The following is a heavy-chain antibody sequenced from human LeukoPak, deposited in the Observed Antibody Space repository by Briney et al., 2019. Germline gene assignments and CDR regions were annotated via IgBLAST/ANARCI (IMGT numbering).Heavy chain of an antibody. CDR1: GGTFSSYT. J-gene: IGHJ4*02. CDR2: IIPIFGTA. V-gene: IGHV1-69*01. D-gene: IGHD5-18*01. CDR3: ARAGTAMDPFDY. Sequence: GSSVKVSCKASGGTFSSYTISWVRQAPGQGLEWMGGIIPIFGTANYAQKFQGRVTITADESTSTAYMELSSLRSEDTAVYYCARAGTAMDPFDYWGQGTLVTVSS.